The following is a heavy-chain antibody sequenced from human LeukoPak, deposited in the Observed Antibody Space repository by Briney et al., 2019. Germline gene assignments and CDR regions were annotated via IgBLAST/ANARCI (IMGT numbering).Heavy chain of an antibody. CDR1: GFPFSSYW. CDR2: IKQDGSKK. J-gene: IGHJ5*02. V-gene: IGHV3-7*04. CDR3: ARGYSSRLYNWLDP. Sequence: GGSLRLSCVASGFPFSSYWMTWVRQAPGKGLEWVANIKQDGSKKSYVDSVKGRFTISRDNAKNSLYLQMNSLTAEDTAVYYCARGYSSRLYNWLDPWGQGTLVTVSS. D-gene: IGHD6-13*01.